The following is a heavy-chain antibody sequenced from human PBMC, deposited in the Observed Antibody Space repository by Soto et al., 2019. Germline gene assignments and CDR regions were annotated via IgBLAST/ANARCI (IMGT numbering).Heavy chain of an antibody. CDR2: IFPIFGTA. J-gene: IGHJ6*02. V-gene: IGHV1-69*13. D-gene: IGHD3-10*01. CDR3: ARDRLSHYYGSGSYAPRDYYGMDV. CDR1: GGTFSSYA. Sequence: SVKDSCKASGGTFSSYAMSWVRQAPGKGPEWMGGIFPIFGTANYAQKFKGRHTITADESTSTAYMELSSLRSEDTAVYYCARDRLSHYYGSGSYAPRDYYGMDVWGQGTTVTVSS.